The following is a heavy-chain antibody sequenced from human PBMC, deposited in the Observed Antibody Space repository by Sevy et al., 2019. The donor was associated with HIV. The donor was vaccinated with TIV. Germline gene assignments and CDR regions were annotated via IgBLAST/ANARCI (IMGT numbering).Heavy chain of an antibody. Sequence: GGSLRLSCKPSGFTFISYAMNWVRQVPGKGLDWVSTIYDTNYGSGGGTYYADSVKGRFTISRDTSKTTVYLQMNSLGTEDTAVYYCAGGRYDSGGSFDAFDIWGQGTMVTVSS. D-gene: IGHD3-22*01. V-gene: IGHV3-23*01. CDR1: GFTFISYA. J-gene: IGHJ3*02. CDR2: IYDTNYGSGGGT. CDR3: AGGRYDSGGSFDAFDI.